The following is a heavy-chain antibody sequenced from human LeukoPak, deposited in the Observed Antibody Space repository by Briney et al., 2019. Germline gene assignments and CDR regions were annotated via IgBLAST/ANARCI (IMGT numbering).Heavy chain of an antibody. Sequence: SETLSLTCTVSGGSISSYYWSWIRQPPGKGLEWIGYIYYSGSTNYNPSLKSRVTISVDTSKNQFSLKLSSVTAADTAVYYCARDIGDISSYSSSNWFDPWGQGTLVTVSS. CDR3: ARDIGDISSYSSSNWFDP. J-gene: IGHJ5*02. CDR2: IYYSGST. V-gene: IGHV4-59*01. CDR1: GGSISSYY. D-gene: IGHD6-6*01.